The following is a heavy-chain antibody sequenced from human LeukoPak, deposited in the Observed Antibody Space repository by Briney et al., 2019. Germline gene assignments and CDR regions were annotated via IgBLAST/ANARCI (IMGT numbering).Heavy chain of an antibody. CDR1: GGSISSYY. CDR3: ARGRDGHNIPFDY. V-gene: IGHV4-59*01. CDR2: IYYSGST. J-gene: IGHJ4*02. Sequence: PSETLSLTCTVSGGSISSYYWSWIRQPPGKGLEWIGYIYYSGSTNYNPSLKSRVTISVDTSKNQFSLKLSSVTAADTAVYYCARGRDGHNIPFDYWGQGTLVTVSS. D-gene: IGHD5-24*01.